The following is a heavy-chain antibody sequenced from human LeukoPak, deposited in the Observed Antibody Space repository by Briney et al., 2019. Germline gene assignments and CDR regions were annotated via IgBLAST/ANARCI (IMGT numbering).Heavy chain of an antibody. CDR2: IWYDGSNK. D-gene: IGHD6-13*01. CDR1: GFTFSSYG. V-gene: IGHV3-33*01. J-gene: IGHJ4*02. Sequence: GGSLRLSCAASGFTFSSYGMHWVRQAPGKWLEWVAVIWYDGSNKYYADSVKGRFTIPRDNSKNTLYLQMNSLRAEDTAVYYCARDERYSSSYDYWGQGTLVTVSS. CDR3: ARDERYSSSYDY.